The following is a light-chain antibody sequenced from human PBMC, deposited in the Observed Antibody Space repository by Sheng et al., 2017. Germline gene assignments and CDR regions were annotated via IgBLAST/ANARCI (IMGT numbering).Light chain of an antibody. CDR1: QSVSSY. CDR3: QQYIDWPPIT. CDR2: DAS. J-gene: IGKJ5*01. V-gene: IGKV3-11*01. Sequence: EIVLTQSPGTLSLSPGERATLSCRASQSVSSYLAWYQQKPGQAPRLLIYDASNRATGIPARFSGSGSGTDFTLTISSLEPEDFAVYYCQQYIDWPPITFGQGTRLDIK.